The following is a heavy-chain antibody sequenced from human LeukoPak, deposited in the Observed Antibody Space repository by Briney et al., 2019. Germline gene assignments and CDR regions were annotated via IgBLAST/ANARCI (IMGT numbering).Heavy chain of an antibody. CDR1: GFTFDDYA. CDR3: AKDNYAS. CDR2: ISWNSGSI. J-gene: IGHJ5*02. D-gene: IGHD4-17*01. Sequence: GRSLRLSCAASGFTFDDYAMHWVRQAPGKGLEWVSGISWNSGSIGYVDSVKGRFTISRDNAKNSLYLQMNSLRAEDTALYYCAKDNYASWGQGTLVTVSS. V-gene: IGHV3-9*01.